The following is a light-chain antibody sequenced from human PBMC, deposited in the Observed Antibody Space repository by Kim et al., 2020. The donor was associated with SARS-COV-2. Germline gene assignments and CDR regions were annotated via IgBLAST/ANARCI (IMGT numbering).Light chain of an antibody. Sequence: ASLGDRVSITCRASQTISNYLNWYQQKPGKAPKLLIYAASSLQTDVPSRFRGSGSGTDFTLTISSLQPEDFATYYCQQSYSTPRTFGQGTKVDIK. J-gene: IGKJ1*01. V-gene: IGKV1-39*01. CDR3: QQSYSTPRT. CDR1: QTISNY. CDR2: AAS.